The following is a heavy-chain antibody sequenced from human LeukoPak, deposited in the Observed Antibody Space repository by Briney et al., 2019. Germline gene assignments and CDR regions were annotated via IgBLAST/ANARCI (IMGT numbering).Heavy chain of an antibody. CDR1: GYSFTSLD. V-gene: IGHV1-3*03. D-gene: IGHD2-2*02. CDR2: INPGNGDT. J-gene: IGHJ4*02. Sequence: GASVKVSCKTSGYSFTSLDMHWVRQAPGQSLEWMGCINPGNGDTKYSQEFQGRVTITRDTSATTAYMELSSLRSDDMAVYYCTLYNYWGQGTLVTVSS. CDR3: TLYNY.